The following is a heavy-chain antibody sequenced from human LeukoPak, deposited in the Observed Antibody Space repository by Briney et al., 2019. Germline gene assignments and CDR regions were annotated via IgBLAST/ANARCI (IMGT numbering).Heavy chain of an antibody. J-gene: IGHJ4*02. Sequence: SETLSLTCTVSGGSISSYYWSWIRQPPGKGLEWIGYIYYSGSTNYNPSLKSRVTISVDTSKNQFSLKLSSVTAADTAVYYCARHEGSTHYSDYWGQGTLVTVSP. CDR3: ARHEGSTHYSDY. V-gene: IGHV4-59*08. CDR1: GGSISSYY. CDR2: IYYSGST.